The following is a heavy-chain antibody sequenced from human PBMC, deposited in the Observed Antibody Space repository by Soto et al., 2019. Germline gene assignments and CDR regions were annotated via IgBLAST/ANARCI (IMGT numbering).Heavy chain of an antibody. V-gene: IGHV4-31*03. J-gene: IGHJ5*02. CDR3: ARTSYDSSGTAADP. D-gene: IGHD3-22*01. CDR2: IYYSGST. CDR1: GGSISSGGYY. Sequence: PSETLSLTCTVSGGSISSGGYYWSWIRQHPGKGLEWIGYIYYSGSTYYNPSLKSRVTISVDTSKNQFSLKLSSVTAADTAVYYCARTSYDSSGTAADPWCQGTLVTVSS.